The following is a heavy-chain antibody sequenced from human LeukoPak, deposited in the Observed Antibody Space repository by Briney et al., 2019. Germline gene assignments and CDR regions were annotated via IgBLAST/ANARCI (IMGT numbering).Heavy chain of an antibody. J-gene: IGHJ3*02. CDR3: ARVRLVLRYFDWLLSAEHPNHDAFDI. Sequence: SETLSLTCAVYGGSFSGYYWSWIRQPPGKGLEWIGEINHSGSTNYNPSLKSRVTISVDTSKNQFSLKLSSVTAADTAVYYCARVRLVLRYFDWLLSAEHPNHDAFDIWGQGTMVTVSS. V-gene: IGHV4-34*01. CDR2: INHSGST. CDR1: GGSFSGYY. D-gene: IGHD3-9*01.